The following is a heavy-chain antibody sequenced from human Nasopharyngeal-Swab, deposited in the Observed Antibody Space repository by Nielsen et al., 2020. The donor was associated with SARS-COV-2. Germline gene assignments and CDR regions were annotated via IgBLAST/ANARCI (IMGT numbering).Heavy chain of an antibody. J-gene: IGHJ4*02. CDR3: ARLLEVGGTPLDY. CDR1: GFTFSTYW. Sequence: GGSLRLSCEASGFTFSTYWMSWVRQAPGKGLGWVANIRQDESEKYYVDSVKGRFTISRDNAKNSLFLQMNSLRVADTAVYYCARLLEVGGTPLDYWGQGTLVSVSS. CDR2: IRQDESEK. D-gene: IGHD6-19*01. V-gene: IGHV3-7*01.